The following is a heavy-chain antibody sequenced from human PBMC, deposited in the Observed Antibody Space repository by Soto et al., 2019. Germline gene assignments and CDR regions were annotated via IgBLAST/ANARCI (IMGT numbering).Heavy chain of an antibody. D-gene: IGHD4-4*01. CDR3: ARPAVTTYPRHYYYYGMDV. CDR1: GGTFSSYA. J-gene: IGHJ6*02. CDR2: IIPIFGTA. Sequence: SVKVSCKASGGTFSSYAISWVRQAPGQGLEWMGGIIPIFGTANYAQKFQGRVTITADESTSTAYMELSSLRSEDTAVYYCARPAVTTYPRHYYYYGMDVWGQGTTVTVSS. V-gene: IGHV1-69*13.